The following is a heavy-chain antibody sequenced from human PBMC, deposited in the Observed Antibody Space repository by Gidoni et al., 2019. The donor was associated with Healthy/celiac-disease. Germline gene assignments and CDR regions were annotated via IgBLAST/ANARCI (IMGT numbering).Heavy chain of an antibody. CDR3: ARHITMVQGDYYYNYGMDV. CDR2: IYPGDSDT. J-gene: IGHJ6*02. V-gene: IGHV5-51*01. D-gene: IGHD3-10*01. CDR1: GYSFTTYW. Sequence: EVQLVQSGAEVKKPGESLKISCKGSGYSFTTYWIGWVRQMPGKGLEWMGIIYPGDSDTRYSPSFQGQVTISADKSISTAYLQWSSLKASDTAMYYCARHITMVQGDYYYNYGMDVWGQGTTVTVSS.